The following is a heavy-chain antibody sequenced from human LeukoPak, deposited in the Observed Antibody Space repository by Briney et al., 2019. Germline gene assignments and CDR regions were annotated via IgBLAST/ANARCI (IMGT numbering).Heavy chain of an antibody. CDR1: GVSFSTTW. CDR3: ARVSDGATGGSY. V-gene: IGHV3-74*01. J-gene: IGHJ4*02. D-gene: IGHD2-15*01. CDR2: VSSDGSR. Sequence: GGSLRLSCAASGVSFSTTWMHWVRQAPGKGLMWVSHVSSDGSRTYADSVKGRFTVSRDNNKDMVYLQMSSLRAEDTAVYYCARVSDGATGGSYWGQGTLVTVS.